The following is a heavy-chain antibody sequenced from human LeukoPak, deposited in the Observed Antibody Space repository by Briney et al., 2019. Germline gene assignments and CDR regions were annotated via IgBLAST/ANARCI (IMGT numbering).Heavy chain of an antibody. Sequence: PGGSLRLSCAASGFTFISYGMHWVRQAPGKGLEWVAVISYDGSNKYYADSVKGRFTISRDNSKNTLYLQMNSLRVEDTAVYYCASGGYEYDYWGQGTLVSVSS. V-gene: IGHV3-30*03. J-gene: IGHJ4*02. D-gene: IGHD5-12*01. CDR1: GFTFISYG. CDR3: ASGGYEYDY. CDR2: ISYDGSNK.